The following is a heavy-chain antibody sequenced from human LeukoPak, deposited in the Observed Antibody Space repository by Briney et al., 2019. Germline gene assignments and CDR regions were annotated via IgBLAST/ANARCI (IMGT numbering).Heavy chain of an antibody. CDR3: AREESEMATILVYYYYYGMDV. J-gene: IGHJ6*02. CDR1: GFTFSSYA. D-gene: IGHD5-24*01. CDR2: ISYDGSNK. Sequence: GGSLRLSCAASGFTFSSYAMHWVRQAPGKGLEWVAVISYDGSNKYYADSVKGRFTISRDNSKNTLYLQMNSLRAEDTAVYYCAREESEMATILVYYYYYGMDVWGQGTTVTVSS. V-gene: IGHV3-30-3*01.